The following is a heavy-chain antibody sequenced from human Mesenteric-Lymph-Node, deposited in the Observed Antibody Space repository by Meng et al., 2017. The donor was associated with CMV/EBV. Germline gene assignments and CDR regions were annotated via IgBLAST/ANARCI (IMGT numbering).Heavy chain of an antibody. J-gene: IGHJ3*02. D-gene: IGHD5-12*01. CDR2: ISGSGGST. CDR1: GFTFSSYA. V-gene: IGHV3-23*01. CDR3: ARDRRLEAFDI. Sequence: GESLKISCAASGFTFSSYAMSWVRQAPGKGLEWVSAISGSGGSTYYADSVKGRFTISRDNSKNTLYLQMDSLRAEDTAVYHCARDRRLEAFDIWGQGTLITVSS.